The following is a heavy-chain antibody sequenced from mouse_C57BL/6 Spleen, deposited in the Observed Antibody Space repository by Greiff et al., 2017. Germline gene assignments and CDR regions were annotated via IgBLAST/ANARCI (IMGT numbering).Heavy chain of an antibody. J-gene: IGHJ3*01. Sequence: EVQLQQSGPELVKPGASVKISCKASGYTFTDYYMNWVKQSHGKSLEWIGDINPNNGGTSYNQKFKGKATLTVDKSSSTAYMELRSLTSEDSAVYYCARGPGLADWRQGTLVTVSA. CDR1: GYTFTDYY. D-gene: IGHD1-2*01. CDR3: ARGPGLAD. CDR2: INPNNGGT. V-gene: IGHV1-26*01.